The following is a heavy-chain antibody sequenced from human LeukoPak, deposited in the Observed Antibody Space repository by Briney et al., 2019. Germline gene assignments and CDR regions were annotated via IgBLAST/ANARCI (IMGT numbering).Heavy chain of an antibody. Sequence: SETLSLTCAVYGGSFSGYYWSWIRQPPGKGLEWIGEINHSGSTNYNPSLKSRVTISVDTSKHQFPLKLSSVTAADPAVYYCASLYCSGSFMWGRVVTRARYYMDVWGKGTTVTIPS. J-gene: IGHJ6*03. CDR2: INHSGST. CDR1: GGSFSGYY. D-gene: IGHD3-10*01. CDR3: ASLYCSGSFMWGRVVTRARYYMDV. V-gene: IGHV4-34*01.